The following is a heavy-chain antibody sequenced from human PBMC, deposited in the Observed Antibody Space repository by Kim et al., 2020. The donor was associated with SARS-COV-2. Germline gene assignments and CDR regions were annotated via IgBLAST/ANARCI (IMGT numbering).Heavy chain of an antibody. CDR3: AKASSRGAYLTYFDY. J-gene: IGHJ4*02. Sequence: ADSVKGRFTISRDDSKNTLHLQMNSRRAEDTAVYYCAKASSRGAYLTYFDYWGPGTLVTVSS. D-gene: IGHD1-26*01. V-gene: IGHV3-23*01.